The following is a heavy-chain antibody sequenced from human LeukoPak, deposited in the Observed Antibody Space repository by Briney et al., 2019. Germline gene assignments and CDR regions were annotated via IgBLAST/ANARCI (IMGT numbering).Heavy chain of an antibody. V-gene: IGHV3-23*01. D-gene: IGHD3-9*01. CDR2: ISGSGGST. J-gene: IGHJ4*02. CDR3: VKDPRYFDWLSLDY. Sequence: GGSLRLSCAASGFTFSSYAMSWVRQAPGKGLEWVSAISGSGGSTYYADSVKGRFTISRDNSKNTLYLQMSSLRAEDTAVYYCVKDPRYFDWLSLDYWGQGTLVTVSS. CDR1: GFTFSSYA.